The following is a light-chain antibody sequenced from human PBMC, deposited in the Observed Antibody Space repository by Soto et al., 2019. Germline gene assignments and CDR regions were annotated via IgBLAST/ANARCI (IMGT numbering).Light chain of an antibody. V-gene: IGKV3-11*01. CDR1: QSVSSY. Sequence: EIVLTQSPATLSLSPGERVTLSCRASQSVSSYLAWYQQKPGQAPRLLIYDASNRATGIPVRFSGSGSGTDFTLIISSLEPEDSAFYYCQQRRSWPRTFGQWTKVEIK. CDR2: DAS. CDR3: QQRRSWPRT. J-gene: IGKJ1*01.